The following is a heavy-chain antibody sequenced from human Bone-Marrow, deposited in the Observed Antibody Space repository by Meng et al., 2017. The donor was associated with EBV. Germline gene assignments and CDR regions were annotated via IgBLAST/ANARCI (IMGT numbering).Heavy chain of an antibody. CDR1: GITVENLW. D-gene: IGHD2-2*02. V-gene: IGHV3-15*01. CDR2: IKSRFHGGGT. CDR3: TTDPPYTEGRYSQQ. J-gene: IGHJ1*01. Sequence: EVQLVESGGGLVKPGGSLIRPCVVSGITVENLWMAWVRQAPGKGLEWIGLIKSRFHGGGTDIAAPVKGRFTVSRDDSKNTVYLQLTGLTIEDTGVYYCTTDPPYTEGRYSQQGGQGTLVTVYS.